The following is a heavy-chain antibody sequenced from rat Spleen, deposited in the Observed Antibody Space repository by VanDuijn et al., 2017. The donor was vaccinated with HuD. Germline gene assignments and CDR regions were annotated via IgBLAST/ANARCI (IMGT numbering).Heavy chain of an antibody. D-gene: IGHD4-3*01. CDR3: ARSPPGVPYVMDA. J-gene: IGHJ4*01. CDR1: GYSIKSSY. CDR2: ISYSGST. Sequence: EVQLQESGPGLVKPSQSLSLTCSVTGYSIKSSYRWNWIRKFPGNKMEWIGHISYSGSTSYNPSLKSRISITRDTSKNQFFLQLNSVTTEDTATYYCARSPPGVPYVMDAWGQGASVTVSS. V-gene: IGHV3-1*01.